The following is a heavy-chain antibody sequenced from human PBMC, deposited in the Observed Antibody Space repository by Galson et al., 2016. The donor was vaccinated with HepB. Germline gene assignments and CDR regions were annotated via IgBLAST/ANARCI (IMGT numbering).Heavy chain of an antibody. CDR1: GFIVSNDY. CDR2: SYADGRT. V-gene: IGHV3-53*01. J-gene: IGHJ6*02. Sequence: SLRLSCAASGFIVSNDYMNWVRQAPGKGLGWLSVSYADGRTYYAESVRGRFTISRDNSKNTLFLQMNNLNAEDTAVYYCARNPGFRNGMNVWGQGTTVTVSS. CDR3: ARNPGFRNGMNV.